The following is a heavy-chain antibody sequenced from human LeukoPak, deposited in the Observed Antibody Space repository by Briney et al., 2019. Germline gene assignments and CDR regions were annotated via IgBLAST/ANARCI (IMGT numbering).Heavy chain of an antibody. D-gene: IGHD2-2*01. CDR3: VREGRYCSSTSCSGHNWFDP. J-gene: IGHJ5*02. Sequence: GGSLRLSCAASGFTFSIYWMSWVRQAPGKGLEWVANIKQDGSEKYHVDSVKGRFTISRDNAKNSLYLQMNSLRAEDTAVYYCVREGRYCSSTSCSGHNWFDPWGQGTLVIVSS. V-gene: IGHV3-7*01. CDR1: GFTFSIYW. CDR2: IKQDGSEK.